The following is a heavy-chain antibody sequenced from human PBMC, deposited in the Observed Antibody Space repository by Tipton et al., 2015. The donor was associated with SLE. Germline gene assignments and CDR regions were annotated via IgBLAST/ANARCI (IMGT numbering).Heavy chain of an antibody. CDR1: GFTFSSYW. J-gene: IGHJ4*02. Sequence: SLRLSCAASGFTFSSYWMHWVRQAPGKGLEWVSSISGSSSYIYYTDSLKGRFTISRDNAKSSLYLQMNSLRAEDTAVYYCARDRDYYDSSGISYWGQGTLVTVSS. D-gene: IGHD3-22*01. V-gene: IGHV3-21*01. CDR2: ISGSSSYI. CDR3: ARDRDYYDSSGISY.